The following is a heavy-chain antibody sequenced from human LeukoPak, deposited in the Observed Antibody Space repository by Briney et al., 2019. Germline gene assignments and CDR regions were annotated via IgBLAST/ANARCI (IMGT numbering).Heavy chain of an antibody. CDR2: INHSGST. V-gene: IGHV4-34*01. CDR1: GGSFSGYY. J-gene: IGHJ4*02. CDR3: ARALGYYYDSSGYYSDPPDY. Sequence: SETLSLTCAVYGGSFSGYYWSWIRQPPGKGLEWIGEINHSGSTNYNPSLKSRVTISVDTSKNQFSLKLSSVTAADTAVYYCARALGYYYDSSGYYSDPPDYWGQGTLVTVSS. D-gene: IGHD3-22*01.